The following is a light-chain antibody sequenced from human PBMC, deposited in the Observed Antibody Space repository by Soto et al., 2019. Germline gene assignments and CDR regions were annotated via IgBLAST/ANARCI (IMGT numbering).Light chain of an antibody. CDR2: DVS. CDR1: NKEVGVYNF. CDR3: CSYRTSNTRQVV. Sequence: HSVLNHPAPGVGAPGQAITIPLAGNNKEVGVYNFISWYQHHPGKAPKLMIYDVSNRPSGVSNRLSGSKSGNTASLSISGLQPEDEADYYCCSYRTSNTRQVVCGTGTRSPS. V-gene: IGLV2-14*03. J-gene: IGLJ1*01.